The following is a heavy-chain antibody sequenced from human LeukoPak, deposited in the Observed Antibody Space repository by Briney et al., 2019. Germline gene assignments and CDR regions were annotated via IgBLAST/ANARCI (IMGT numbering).Heavy chain of an antibody. D-gene: IGHD6-6*01. CDR1: GYTFTSYT. V-gene: IGHV1-3*01. CDR3: ARDSPGIAARPWVF. J-gene: IGHJ4*02. CDR2: INAGNGNA. Sequence: ASVKVSCTASGYTFTSYTIYWVRQAPRQRLEWMGWINAGNGNAKYSQKFQDRVTITRDTSASTAYMELSSLRSEDTAVYYCARDSPGIAARPWVFWGQGTLVTVSS.